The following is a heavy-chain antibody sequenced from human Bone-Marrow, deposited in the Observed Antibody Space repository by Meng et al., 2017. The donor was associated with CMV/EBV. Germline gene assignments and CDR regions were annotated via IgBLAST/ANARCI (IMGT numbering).Heavy chain of an antibody. CDR2: IYSGGST. D-gene: IGHD6-6*01. CDR1: GFTFSSYA. Sequence: GGFLRLSCAASGFTFSSYAMLWVRQAPGKGLEWVSVIYSGGSTYYPGSVKGRFTNSRENAKNSFYLQLNSLRAEDTAVYYCARLHGGGRSSSARPSRYWYFDLWGRGTLVTFSS. V-gene: IGHV3-66*04. J-gene: IGHJ2*01. CDR3: ARLHGGGRSSSARPSRYWYFDL.